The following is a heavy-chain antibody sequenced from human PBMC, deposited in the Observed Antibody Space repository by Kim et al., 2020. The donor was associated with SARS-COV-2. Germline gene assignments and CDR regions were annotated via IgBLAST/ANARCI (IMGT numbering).Heavy chain of an antibody. D-gene: IGHD3-10*01. CDR3: AKDTRGTGGRITMVRGVLRGYFDY. CDR2: ISGSGGST. CDR1: GFTFSSYA. J-gene: IGHJ4*02. Sequence: GGSLRLSCAASGFTFSSYAMSWVRQAPGKGLEWVSAISGSGGSTYYADSVKGRFTISRDNSKNTLYLQMNSLRAEDTAVYYCAKDTRGTGGRITMVRGVLRGYFDYWGQGTLVTVSS. V-gene: IGHV3-23*01.